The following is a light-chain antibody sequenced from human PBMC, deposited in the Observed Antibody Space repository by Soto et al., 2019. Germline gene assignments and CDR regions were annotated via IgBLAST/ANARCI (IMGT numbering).Light chain of an antibody. V-gene: IGKV1-39*01. CDR2: AAS. CDR3: QQTYNVPQT. J-gene: IGKJ1*01. Sequence: DIHMTQFPSSLSASVGDRVTITCRASQTIRNYLNWFQQKTGKAPQLLIYAASSLQTGVPSRFSGSVSGAEFNLTISSLQPEDTATYLCQQTYNVPQTYGPGTKVEIK. CDR1: QTIRNY.